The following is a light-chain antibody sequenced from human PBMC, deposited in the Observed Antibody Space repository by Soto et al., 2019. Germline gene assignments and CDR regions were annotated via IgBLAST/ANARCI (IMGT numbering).Light chain of an antibody. J-gene: IGKJ3*01. V-gene: IGKV3-20*01. CDR2: GAS. CDR1: QSVSSSY. Sequence: EIVLTQSPGTLSLSPGERATLSCRASQSVSSSYLAWYQQKPGQAPRLLIYGASSRATGIQDRFSVSGSGTDFTLTISSLEPEDLAVYYCQQYGSSPLTFGPGTKVDIK. CDR3: QQYGSSPLT.